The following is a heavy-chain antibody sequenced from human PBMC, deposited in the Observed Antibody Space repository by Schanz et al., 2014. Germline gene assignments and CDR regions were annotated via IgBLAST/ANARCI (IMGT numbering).Heavy chain of an antibody. V-gene: IGHV4-38-2*02. CDR1: GYSISSGYY. CDR3: ARVFDY. Sequence: QVQLQESGPGLVKPSETLSLTCTVSGYSISSGYYWGWIRQPPGKGLEWIGSIYHSGSTYYNPSLKSGVTIPVAPPKTQSPLKLSPVTAADTAVYYCARVFDYWGQGTLVTVSS. J-gene: IGHJ4*02. CDR2: IYHSGST.